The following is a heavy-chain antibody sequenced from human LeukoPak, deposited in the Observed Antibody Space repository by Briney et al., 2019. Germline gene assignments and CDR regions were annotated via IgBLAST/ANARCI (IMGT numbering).Heavy chain of an antibody. J-gene: IGHJ6*02. D-gene: IGHD3-22*01. CDR1: GGSISSYY. CDR3: ARYRDYYDSSGYPPWGYYYYYGMDA. Sequence: SETLSLTCTVSGGSISSYYWSWIRQPPGKGLEWIGYIYYSGSTNYNPSLKSRVTISVDTSKNQFSLKLSSVTAADTAVYYCARYRDYYDSSGYPPWGYYYYYGMDAWGQGTTVTVSS. V-gene: IGHV4-59*08. CDR2: IYYSGST.